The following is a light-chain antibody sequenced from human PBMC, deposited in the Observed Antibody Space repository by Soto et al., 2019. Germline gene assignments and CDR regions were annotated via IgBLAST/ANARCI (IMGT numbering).Light chain of an antibody. CDR1: QSISSY. J-gene: IGKJ3*01. CDR3: RQSYGTPT. V-gene: IGKV1-39*01. Sequence: DIQMTQSPSSLSASVGDRVTITCRASQSISSYLNWYQQKPGKAPNLLIHTASNLQSRVPSRLSGRGSGTEFTLTISSLHPEDFATYYWRQSYGTPTFGSRTKVDIK. CDR2: TAS.